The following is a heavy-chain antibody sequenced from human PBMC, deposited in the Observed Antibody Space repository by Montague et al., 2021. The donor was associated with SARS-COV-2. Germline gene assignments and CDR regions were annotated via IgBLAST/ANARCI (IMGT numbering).Heavy chain of an antibody. V-gene: IGHV4-39*01. D-gene: IGHD3-10*01. CDR2: IYYSGST. Sequence: SETLSLTCTVSGGSISSSSYYWGWIRQPPGKGLEWIGSIYYSGSTYYXPSLKSRVTISVDTSKNQFSLKLSSVTAADTAVYFCGLGRGFAVGNHYYYSYGLDVWGQGTTVTVSS. CDR3: GLGRGFAVGNHYYYSYGLDV. CDR1: GGSISSSSYY. J-gene: IGHJ6*02.